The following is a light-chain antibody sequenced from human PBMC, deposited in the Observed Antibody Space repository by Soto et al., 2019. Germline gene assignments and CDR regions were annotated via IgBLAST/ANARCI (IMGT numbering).Light chain of an antibody. J-gene: IGKJ1*01. V-gene: IGKV3-15*01. CDR2: GAS. CDR1: QSISDT. CDR3: QQYNNWPGWT. Sequence: EIVMSQSPATLSETPGGRATLSCRASQSISDTLAWYQQKPGQAPRLLIYGASTRATGIPARFSGSGSGTEFTLTISSLQSEDFAVYYCQQYNNWPGWTFGQGTKVDVK.